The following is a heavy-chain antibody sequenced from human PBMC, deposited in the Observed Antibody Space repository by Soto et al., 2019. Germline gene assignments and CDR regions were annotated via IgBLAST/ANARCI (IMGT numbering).Heavy chain of an antibody. CDR2: IIPIFGTA. V-gene: IGHV1-69*13. CDR3: AKDRLGWRSGRYGY. Sequence: SVKVSCKASGGTLSSYAISWVRQAPGQGLEWMGGIIPIFGTANYAQKFQGRVTITADESTSTDYMEQSSLRSEDTAVYYCAKDRLGWRSGRYGYWGRGTLVTFSS. D-gene: IGHD6-19*01. CDR1: GGTLSSYA. J-gene: IGHJ4*02.